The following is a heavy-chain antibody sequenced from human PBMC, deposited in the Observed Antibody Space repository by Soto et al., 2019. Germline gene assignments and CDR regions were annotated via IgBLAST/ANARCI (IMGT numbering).Heavy chain of an antibody. V-gene: IGHV1-69*01. Sequence: QVQLVQSGAEVKKPGSSVKVSCKASGGTFSSYAISWVRQAPGQGLEWMRGIIPIFGTANYAQKFQGRVTITADESTSTAYMELSSLRSEDTAVDYCAREEGVAAAGTGNWFDPWGQGTLVTVSS. CDR1: GGTFSSYA. J-gene: IGHJ5*02. CDR3: AREEGVAAAGTGNWFDP. D-gene: IGHD6-13*01. CDR2: IIPIFGTA.